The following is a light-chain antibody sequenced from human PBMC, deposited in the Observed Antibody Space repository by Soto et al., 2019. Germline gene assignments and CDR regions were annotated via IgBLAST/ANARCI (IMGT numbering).Light chain of an antibody. CDR1: QSVLYNSNNKNY. J-gene: IGKJ4*01. V-gene: IGKV4-1*01. CDR2: WAS. CDR3: QQYDTIPLT. Sequence: DIVMTQAPDSLAVSLGERATINCKSSQSVLYNSNNKNYLAWYQQKPGQPPKLLIYWASTRESGVPDRFSGSGSGTDFTLTISSLQAEDVAVYYCQQYDTIPLTFGGGNKVEIK.